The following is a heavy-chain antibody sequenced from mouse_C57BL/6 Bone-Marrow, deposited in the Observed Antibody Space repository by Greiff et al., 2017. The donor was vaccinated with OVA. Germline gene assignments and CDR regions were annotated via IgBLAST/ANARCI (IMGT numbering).Heavy chain of an antibody. CDR2: IDPAHGYP. J-gene: IGHJ3*01. V-gene: IGHV14-3*01. CDR1: GFNITNTY. Sequence: VQLQQSVAELVRPGASVKLSCTASGFNITNTYMHWVKQRPEQGLEWIGRIDPAHGYPKYAPKFQGKATITADTSSNTAYLQLSSLTSENTAIYSCARGVYYRTAWFAYWGQGTLVTVSA. CDR3: ARGVYYRTAWFAY. D-gene: IGHD1-1*01.